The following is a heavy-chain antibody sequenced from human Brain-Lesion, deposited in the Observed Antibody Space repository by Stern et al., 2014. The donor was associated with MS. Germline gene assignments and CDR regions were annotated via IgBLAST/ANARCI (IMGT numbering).Heavy chain of an antibody. V-gene: IGHV4-39*01. CDR3: AGEEDIRYCSGGSCTGNWFDP. CDR2: IYYSGNT. J-gene: IGHJ5*02. D-gene: IGHD2-15*01. CDR1: GGSVRSTSYA. Sequence: VQLVESGPGLVKPSETLSLTCTVAGGSVRSTSYAWAWIRQPPGKGLEWIGTIYYSGNTYYSPSLKSRLTISLDTSQNQFFLQLRSVTAADTAVYYCAGEEDIRYCSGGSCTGNWFDPWGQGTLVTVSS.